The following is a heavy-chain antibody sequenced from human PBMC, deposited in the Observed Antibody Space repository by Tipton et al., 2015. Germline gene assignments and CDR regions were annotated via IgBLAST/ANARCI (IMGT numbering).Heavy chain of an antibody. CDR2: ISGSASGA. Sequence: SLRLSCAASGFTFSSYAMHWVRQAPGKGLEWVSGISGSASGAYYADSVKGRFTISRDNSNNTLYLQMNSLRAEDTAVFYCAKGGLRRSWYYDSWSGRYVDVWGLGTTVTVSS. V-gene: IGHV3-23*01. D-gene: IGHD3-3*01. J-gene: IGHJ6*02. CDR1: GFTFSSYA. CDR3: AKGGLRRSWYYDSWSGRYVDV.